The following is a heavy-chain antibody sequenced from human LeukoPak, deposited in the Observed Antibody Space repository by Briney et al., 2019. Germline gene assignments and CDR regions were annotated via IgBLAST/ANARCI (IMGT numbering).Heavy chain of an antibody. J-gene: IGHJ4*02. CDR1: GFTFDDYG. CDR2: INWNGGST. CDR3: ARDRKRLLWFGELTLFDY. Sequence: GGSLRLSCAASGFTFDDYGMSWVRQAPGKGLEWVSGINWNGGSTGYADSVKGRFTISRDNAKSSLYLQMNSLRAEDTALYYCARDRKRLLWFGELTLFDYWGQGTLVTVSS. D-gene: IGHD3-10*01. V-gene: IGHV3-20*04.